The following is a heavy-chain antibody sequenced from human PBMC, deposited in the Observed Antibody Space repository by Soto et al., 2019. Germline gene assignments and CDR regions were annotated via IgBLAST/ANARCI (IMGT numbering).Heavy chain of an antibody. J-gene: IGHJ6*02. D-gene: IGHD6-19*01. Sequence: ASVKVSCKASGYTFTSYAMHWVRQAPGQRLEWMGRINAGNGNTKYSQKFQGRVTITRDTSASTAYMELSSLRSEDTAVYYCARDPFYSSGWYVVYYYYGMDVWGQGTTVTVSS. CDR3: ARDPFYSSGWYVVYYYYGMDV. V-gene: IGHV1-3*01. CDR2: INAGNGNT. CDR1: GYTFTSYA.